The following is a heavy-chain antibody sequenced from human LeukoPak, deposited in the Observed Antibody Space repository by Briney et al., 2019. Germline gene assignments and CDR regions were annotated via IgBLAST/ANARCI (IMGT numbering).Heavy chain of an antibody. D-gene: IGHD5-18*01. V-gene: IGHV3-30*04. CDR3: AKDRGRGIAMVTSYYYYGMDD. CDR1: GFTFSSYA. J-gene: IGHJ6*02. CDR2: VSYNGRSK. Sequence: GRSPRLSCAASGFTFSSYAIHWVRQAPGKGLEWVAVVSYNGRSKYHADSVKGRFTISRDNSKNTLYLQMNSLRAEDTAVYYCAKDRGRGIAMVTSYYYYGMDDWGQGTTVTVSS.